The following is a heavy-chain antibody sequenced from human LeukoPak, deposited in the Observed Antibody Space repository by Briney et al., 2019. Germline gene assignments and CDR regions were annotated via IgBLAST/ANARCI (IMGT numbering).Heavy chain of an antibody. CDR3: ARGLVSDFWSGYHPEHYYYYIDV. V-gene: IGHV4-4*09. CDR2: VYSSGST. CDR1: GGSISRYY. D-gene: IGHD3-3*01. J-gene: IGHJ6*03. Sequence: SETLSLACIVSGGSISRYYWSWLRHPPGKGLEWIGYVYSSGSTTYDPSLKSRVTISLDTSRNQFSLKLTSVTAADTAVYFCARGLVSDFWSGYHPEHYYYYIDVWGKGTPVTVSS.